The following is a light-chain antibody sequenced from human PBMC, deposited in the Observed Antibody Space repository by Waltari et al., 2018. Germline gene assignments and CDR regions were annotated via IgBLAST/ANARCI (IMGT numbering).Light chain of an antibody. J-gene: IGLJ3*02. CDR3: ASWDDSLNGL. CDR1: RSNIGSNT. V-gene: IGLV1-44*01. CDR2: SNN. Sequence: QSVLTQPPSASGTPGQRVTISCSGSRSNIGSNTVTWYQQLPGTAPKLFVQSNNQRPAGVPDLFSGSKSGTAASLAISGVQAEDEGDYYCASWDDSLNGLFGGGTKLTVL.